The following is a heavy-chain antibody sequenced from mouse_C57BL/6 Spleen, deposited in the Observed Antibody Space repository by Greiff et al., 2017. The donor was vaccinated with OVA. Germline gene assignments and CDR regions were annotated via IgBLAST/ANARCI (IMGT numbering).Heavy chain of an antibody. J-gene: IGHJ3*01. CDR2: INTSSGYT. D-gene: IGHD2-5*01. Sequence: VKLMESGAELAKPGASVKLSCKASGYTFTSYWMHWVKQRPGQGLEWIGYINTSSGYTKYNQKFKDKATLTADKSSSTAYMQLSSLTYEDSAVYYCARAGSNYEAWFAYWGQGTLVTVSA. CDR3: ARAGSNYEAWFAY. CDR1: GYTFTSYW. V-gene: IGHV1-7*01.